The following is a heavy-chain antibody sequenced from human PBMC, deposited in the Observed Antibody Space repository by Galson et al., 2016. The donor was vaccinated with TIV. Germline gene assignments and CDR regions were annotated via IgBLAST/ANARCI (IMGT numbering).Heavy chain of an antibody. V-gene: IGHV1-3*01. CDR1: GYTFTHHA. J-gene: IGHJ4*02. D-gene: IGHD2-21*01. CDR2: INAGNGYT. Sequence: SVKVSCKASGYTFTHHALHWVRQAPGQSLEWMGCINAGNGYTKYSQMFQGRVTITRDTSARTAYMELSSLSSEDTAVYYCARPPYCGGDCYKYDYWGQGTLVTVSS. CDR3: ARPPYCGGDCYKYDY.